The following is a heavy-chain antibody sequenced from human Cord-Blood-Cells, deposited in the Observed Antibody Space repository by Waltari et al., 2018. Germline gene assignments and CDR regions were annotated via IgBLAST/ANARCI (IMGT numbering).Heavy chain of an antibody. J-gene: IGHJ3*02. CDR2: ISAYNGNT. CDR1: GYHFTRYG. Sequence: QVQLVQSGAEVKKPVASVKVPCQASGYHFTRYGTSTVRQAPGQGLEWMGWISAYNGNTNYAQKLQGRVTMTTDTSTSTAYMELRSLRSDDTAVYYCASYTGKADAFDIWGQGTMVTVSS. CDR3: ASYTGKADAFDI. V-gene: IGHV1-18*01. D-gene: IGHD1-26*01.